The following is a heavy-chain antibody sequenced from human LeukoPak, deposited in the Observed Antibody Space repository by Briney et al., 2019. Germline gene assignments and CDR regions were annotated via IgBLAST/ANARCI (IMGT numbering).Heavy chain of an antibody. J-gene: IGHJ4*02. D-gene: IGHD6-19*01. CDR2: ISATGGGT. CDR1: GYTFSSFP. V-gene: IGHV3-23*01. CDR3: GKVKAGDSSGQFDS. Sequence: GGALRLSCAGSGYTFSSFPMTWVRQAPGKGLEWVSLISATGGGTFYTPSLRGRFTISRDNSKDTLYLRMRSLRPEDTAVYYCGKVKAGDSSGQFDSWSGASLVTVSS.